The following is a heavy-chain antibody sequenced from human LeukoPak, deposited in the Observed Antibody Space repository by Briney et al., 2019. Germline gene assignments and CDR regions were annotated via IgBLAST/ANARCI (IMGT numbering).Heavy chain of an antibody. D-gene: IGHD3-3*01. CDR3: ARPSGSVTIFGVVDYFDY. Sequence: GGSLRLSCAASGFTLSNYGMHWVRQAPGKGLEWVAYINHDGRNKYFADSVKGRFTVSRDNSKNTVYLQLSSLTAEDTAVYYCARPSGSVTIFGVVDYFDYWGQGSLVTVSS. CDR1: GFTLSNYG. J-gene: IGHJ4*02. V-gene: IGHV3-30*02. CDR2: INHDGRNK.